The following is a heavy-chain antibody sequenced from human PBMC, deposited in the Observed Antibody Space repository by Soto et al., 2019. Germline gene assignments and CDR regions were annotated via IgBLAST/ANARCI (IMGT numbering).Heavy chain of an antibody. CDR1: GGSISSGDYY. Sequence: SETLSLTCTVSGGSISSGDYYWSWIRQPPGKGLEWIGYIYYSGSTYYNPSLKSRVTISVDTSKNQFSLKLSSVTAADTAVYYCARAKRWLQLTPHFDYWGQGTLVTVSS. CDR3: ARAKRWLQLTPHFDY. CDR2: IYYSGST. V-gene: IGHV4-30-4*01. D-gene: IGHD5-12*01. J-gene: IGHJ4*02.